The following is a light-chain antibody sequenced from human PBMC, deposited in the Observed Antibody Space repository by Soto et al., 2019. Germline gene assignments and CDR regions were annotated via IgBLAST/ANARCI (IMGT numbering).Light chain of an antibody. J-gene: IGLJ1*01. Sequence: QVVLTQPPSVSGAPGQRVTISCTGSSSNIGAGYDVHWYQQLPGTAPKLLIYGNSNRPSGVPDRFSGSKSGTSASLAITGLQAEDEADYYCQSYDSSLSALYVFGTGTKLTVL. CDR1: SSNIGAGYD. V-gene: IGLV1-40*01. CDR3: QSYDSSLSALYV. CDR2: GNS.